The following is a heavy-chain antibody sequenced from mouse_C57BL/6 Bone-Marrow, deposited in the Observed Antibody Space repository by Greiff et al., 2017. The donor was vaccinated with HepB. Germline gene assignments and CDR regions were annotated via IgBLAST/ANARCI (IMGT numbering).Heavy chain of an antibody. J-gene: IGHJ3*01. D-gene: IGHD1-2*01. CDR3: EGGGVLRRWFAY. Sequence: QVQLQQSGAELARPGASVKMSCKASGYTFTSYTMHWVKQRPGQGLEWIGYINPSSGYTKYNQKFKDKATLTADKSSSTAYMQLSSLTSEDSAVYFCEGGGVLRRWFAYWGQGTRVTV. CDR1: GYTFTSYT. CDR2: INPSSGYT. V-gene: IGHV1-4*01.